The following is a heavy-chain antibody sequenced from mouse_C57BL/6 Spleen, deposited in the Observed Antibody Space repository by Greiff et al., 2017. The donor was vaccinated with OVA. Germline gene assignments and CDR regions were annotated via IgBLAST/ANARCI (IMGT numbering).Heavy chain of an antibody. Sequence: VQLKQSGAELVKPGASVKLSCTASGFNIKDYYMHWVKQRPEQGLEWILMIDPADGYTHYAPTFQGKATITADTSSNTAYLQLSSLTSEDTAVYYCARGLYVYWGQGTSVTVSS. D-gene: IGHD1-1*01. V-gene: IGHV14-2*01. CDR2: IDPADGYT. J-gene: IGHJ4*01. CDR1: GFNIKDYY. CDR3: ARGLYVY.